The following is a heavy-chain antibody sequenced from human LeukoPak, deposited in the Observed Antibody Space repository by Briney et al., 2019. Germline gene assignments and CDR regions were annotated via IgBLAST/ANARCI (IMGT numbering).Heavy chain of an antibody. Sequence: SQTLSLTCTVSRGSISSGDYYWSWIRQPPGKGLEWIGYIYYRGSPYYNPSLKSRVTISVDTSKNQFSLKLSSVTAPDTAVYYCARGKGYDFWSGLNYFDYWGQGTLVTVSS. CDR3: ARGKGYDFWSGLNYFDY. CDR1: RGSISSGDYY. D-gene: IGHD3-3*01. V-gene: IGHV4-30-4*08. J-gene: IGHJ4*02. CDR2: IYYRGSP.